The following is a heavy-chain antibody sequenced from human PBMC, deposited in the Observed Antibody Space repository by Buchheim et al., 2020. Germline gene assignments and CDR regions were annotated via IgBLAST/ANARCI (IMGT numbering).Heavy chain of an antibody. CDR2: IYSGGST. CDR3: ARFGYYDSSGSPGGDY. CDR1: GFTVSSNY. J-gene: IGHJ4*02. D-gene: IGHD3-22*01. Sequence: EVQLVESGGGLVQPGGSLRLSCAASGFTVSSNYMSWVRQAPGRGMEWVSVIYSGGSTYYADSVKGRFTISRDNSKNTLYLQMNSLIAEDTAVYYCARFGYYDSSGSPGGDYWGQGTL. V-gene: IGHV3-66*01.